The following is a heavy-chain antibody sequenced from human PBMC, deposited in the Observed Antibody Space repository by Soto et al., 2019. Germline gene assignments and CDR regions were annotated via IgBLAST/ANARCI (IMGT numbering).Heavy chain of an antibody. V-gene: IGHV4-39*07. CDR2: IYYSGST. J-gene: IGHJ4*02. D-gene: IGHD5-12*01. Sequence: SETLSLTCTVSGGSISSSSYYWGWIRQPPGKGLEWIGSIYYSGSTYYNPSLKSRVTVSVDRSKNQFSLKLSSVTAADTAVYYCAAGGGLPRYYWGQGTLVTVSS. CDR3: AAGGGLPRYY. CDR1: GGSISSSSYY.